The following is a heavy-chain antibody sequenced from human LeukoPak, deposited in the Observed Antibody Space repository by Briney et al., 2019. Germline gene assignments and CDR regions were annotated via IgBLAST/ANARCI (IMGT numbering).Heavy chain of an antibody. CDR3: ARLHNYYYYGMDV. Sequence: ASVKVSCKASGYTFSGYYMHWVRQATGQGLEWMGWINPNSGGTNYAQKFQGWVTMTRDTSISTAYMELSRLRSDDTAVYYCARLHNYYYYGMDVWGQGTTVNVSS. CDR2: INPNSGGT. V-gene: IGHV1-2*04. CDR1: GYTFSGYY. J-gene: IGHJ6*02. D-gene: IGHD5-24*01.